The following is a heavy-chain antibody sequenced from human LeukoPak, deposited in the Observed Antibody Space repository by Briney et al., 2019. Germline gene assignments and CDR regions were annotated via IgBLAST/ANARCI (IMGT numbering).Heavy chain of an antibody. D-gene: IGHD3-10*01. Sequence: SVKVSCKVSGYTLTELSMHWVRQAPGQGLDWMGGIIPIFGTANYAQKFQGRVTITADESTSTAYMELGSLRSEDTAVYYCARTSYYYGSGSYSYTDYWGQGTLVTVSS. V-gene: IGHV1-69*13. J-gene: IGHJ4*02. CDR1: GYTLTELS. CDR2: IIPIFGTA. CDR3: ARTSYYYGSGSYSYTDY.